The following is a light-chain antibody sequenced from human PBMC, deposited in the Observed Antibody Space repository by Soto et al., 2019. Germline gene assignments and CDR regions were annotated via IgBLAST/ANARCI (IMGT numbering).Light chain of an antibody. CDR3: QQYNTWPWT. Sequence: EIMMTQSPATLSVSPGERATLSCRASQSVSSKLAWYQHKPGQAPRLLIYGASTRATGIPVRFSGSGSGTEFTLTISSMQSEDFAVYYCQQYNTWPWTFGQGTKVEFK. V-gene: IGKV3-15*01. CDR1: QSVSSK. J-gene: IGKJ1*01. CDR2: GAS.